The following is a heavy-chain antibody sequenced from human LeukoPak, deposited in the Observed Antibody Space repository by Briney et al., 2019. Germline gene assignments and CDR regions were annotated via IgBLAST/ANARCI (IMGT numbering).Heavy chain of an antibody. J-gene: IGHJ4*02. CDR1: GGSFGGYY. CDR3: ARARQWLVRSPFDY. D-gene: IGHD6-19*01. Sequence: KPSETLSLTCAVYGGSFGGYYWSWIREPPGKGLEWVGEINHSGSTNYNPSLKSRVTISVDTSKNQFSLKLSSVTAADTAVYYCARARQWLVRSPFDYWGQGTLVTVSS. V-gene: IGHV4-34*01. CDR2: INHSGST.